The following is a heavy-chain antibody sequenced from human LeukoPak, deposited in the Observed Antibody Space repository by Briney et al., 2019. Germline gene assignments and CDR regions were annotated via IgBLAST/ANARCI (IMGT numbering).Heavy chain of an antibody. J-gene: IGHJ6*02. V-gene: IGHV1-18*01. CDR2: ISAYNGNT. CDR1: GYTFTSYG. D-gene: IGHD6-13*01. CDR3: AGRYSSSWYSYYYYGMDV. Sequence: ASVKVSCKASGYTFTSYGISWVRQAPGQGLEWMGWISAYNGNTNYAQKLQGRVTMTTDTSTSTAYMELRSLRSDDTAVYYCAGRYSSSWYSYYYYGMDVWGQGTTVTVSS.